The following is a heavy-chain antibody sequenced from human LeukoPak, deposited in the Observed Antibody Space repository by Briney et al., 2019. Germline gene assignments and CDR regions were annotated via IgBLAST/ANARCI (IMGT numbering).Heavy chain of an antibody. CDR2: ISSSSSYI. CDR1: GFTFSSYS. D-gene: IGHD2-15*01. V-gene: IGHV3-21*01. CDR3: ARATVAACSYFDY. Sequence: GGSLRLSCAASGFTFSSYSMNWVRQAPGKGLEWVSSISSSSSYIYYADSVKGRFTISRDNAKNSLYLQMNSLRAEDTAVYYCARATVAACSYFDYWGQGTLVTVSS. J-gene: IGHJ4*02.